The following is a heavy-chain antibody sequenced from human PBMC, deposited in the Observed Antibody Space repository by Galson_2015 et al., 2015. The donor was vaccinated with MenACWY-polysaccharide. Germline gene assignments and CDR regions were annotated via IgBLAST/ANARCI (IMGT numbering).Heavy chain of an antibody. J-gene: IGHJ2*01. CDR1: GGSISSYY. CDR3: ARAIAVAGQRRDFDL. CDR2: INYSGST. D-gene: IGHD6-19*01. V-gene: IGHV4-59*01. Sequence: SETLSLTCTVSGGSISSYYWNWIRQPPGKGLEWVGYINYSGSTNHNPSLKSRVTMSVDTSKIQFSLNLTSVTDADTAVYYCARAIAVAGQRRDFDLWGRGTLVTVSS.